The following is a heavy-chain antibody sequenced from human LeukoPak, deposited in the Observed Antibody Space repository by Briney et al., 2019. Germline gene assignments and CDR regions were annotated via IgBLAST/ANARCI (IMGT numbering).Heavy chain of an antibody. CDR3: ARDNTLTSSPDAFDF. CDR2: ITTSGSA. CDR1: GVSITSSGFY. V-gene: IGHV4-31*01. Sequence: SPSLSLTCNVSGVSITSSGFYCSWVRQHPGRGLELFGNITTSGSASYNTSLKSLLTIARDTSTNQFSLDLTFATAADTGLYYCARDNTLTSSPDAFDFWGQGTRVTVSS. D-gene: IGHD6-6*01. J-gene: IGHJ3*01.